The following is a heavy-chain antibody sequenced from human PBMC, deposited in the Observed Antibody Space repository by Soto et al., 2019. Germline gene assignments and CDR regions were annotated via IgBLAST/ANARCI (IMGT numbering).Heavy chain of an antibody. V-gene: IGHV1-69*02. CDR3: ASYRRFGELFDYFDY. D-gene: IGHD3-10*01. CDR1: GGTFISYT. J-gene: IGHJ4*02. CDR2: IIPILGIA. Sequence: ASVKVSCKASGGTFISYTISWVRQAPGQGLEWMGRIIPILGIANYAQKFQGRVTITADKSTSTAYMELSSLRSEDTAVYYCASYRRFGELFDYFDYWGQGTLVTVSS.